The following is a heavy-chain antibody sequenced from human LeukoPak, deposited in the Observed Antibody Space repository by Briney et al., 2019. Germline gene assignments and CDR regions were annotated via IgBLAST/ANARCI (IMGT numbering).Heavy chain of an antibody. CDR2: INPNSGGT. CDR3: ARGVVRGVTSYYYYGMDV. D-gene: IGHD3-10*01. Sequence: GASVKVSCKASGYTFTGYYMHWVRQAPGQGLEWMGWINPNSGGTNYAQKFQGRVTMTRDTSISTAYMELSRLRSDDTAVYYCARGVVRGVTSYYYYGMDVWGKGTTVTVSS. J-gene: IGHJ6*04. CDR1: GYTFTGYY. V-gene: IGHV1-2*02.